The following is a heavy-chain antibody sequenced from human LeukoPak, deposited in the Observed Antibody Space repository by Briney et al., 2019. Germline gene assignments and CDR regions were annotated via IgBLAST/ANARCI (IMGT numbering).Heavy chain of an antibody. Sequence: PSETLSLTWTVSGGSISSSYYYWGWIRQPPGKGLEWIGSIYYSGSTYYNPSLKSRVTISVDTSKNQFSLNLNSVTAADTAVYYCARDHWLLSSNEWYYYGMDVWGQGTTVTVSS. CDR1: GGSISSSYYY. J-gene: IGHJ6*02. CDR2: IYYSGST. V-gene: IGHV4-39*07. D-gene: IGHD3-9*01. CDR3: ARDHWLLSSNEWYYYGMDV.